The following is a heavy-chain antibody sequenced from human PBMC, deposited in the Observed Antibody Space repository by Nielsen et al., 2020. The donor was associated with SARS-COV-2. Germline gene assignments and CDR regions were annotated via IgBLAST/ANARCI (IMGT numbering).Heavy chain of an antibody. J-gene: IGHJ5*02. CDR2: ISSSSSTI. CDR3: VREGKGMEVRFDP. V-gene: IGHV3-48*04. D-gene: IGHD3-3*01. Sequence: WIRQPPGKGLEWVSYISSSSSTIYYADSVKGRFTISRDNAKNSLYLQMNSLRAEDTAVYFCVREGKGMEVRFDPWGQGTLVTVSS.